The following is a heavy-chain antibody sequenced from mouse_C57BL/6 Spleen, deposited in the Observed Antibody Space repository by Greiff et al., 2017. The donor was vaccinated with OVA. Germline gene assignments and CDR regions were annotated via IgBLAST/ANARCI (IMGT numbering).Heavy chain of an antibody. Sequence: DVMLVESGGGLVQPGGSLKLSCAASGFTFSDYGMAWVRQAPRKGPEWVAFISNLAYSIYYADTVTGRFTISRENSKNTLYLEMSSLRSEDTAMYYCARDGYDAGLYAMDYWGQGTSVTVSS. J-gene: IGHJ4*01. D-gene: IGHD2-2*01. CDR2: ISNLAYSI. CDR1: GFTFSDYG. CDR3: ARDGYDAGLYAMDY. V-gene: IGHV5-15*01.